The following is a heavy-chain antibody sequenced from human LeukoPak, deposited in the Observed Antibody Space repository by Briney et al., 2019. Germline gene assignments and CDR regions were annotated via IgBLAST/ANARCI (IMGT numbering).Heavy chain of an antibody. CDR2: INPNSGGT. V-gene: IGHV1-2*06. CDR3: ARARLAYCGGDCYLPGY. Sequence: ASVTVSCKASGYTFTGYYMHWVRQAPGQGLEWMGRINPNSGGTNYAQKFQGRVTMTRDTSISTAYMELSRLRSDDTAVYYCARARLAYCGGDCYLPGYWGQGTLVTVSS. J-gene: IGHJ4*02. D-gene: IGHD2-21*02. CDR1: GYTFTGYY.